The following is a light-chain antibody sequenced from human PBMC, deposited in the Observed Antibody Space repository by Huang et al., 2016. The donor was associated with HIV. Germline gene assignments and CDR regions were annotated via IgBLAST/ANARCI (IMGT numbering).Light chain of an antibody. J-gene: IGKJ2*03. CDR1: QSVNNNY. CDR2: RAS. Sequence: EILLTQSPDTLSLSPGERATLSCRASQSVNNNYLAWDQQKPGQAPRLLIHRASTRATGIPDRFSGSGSGTDFTLTISRLEPDDFAVYYCQQFGSSPPYSFGQGTKLEIK. CDR3: QQFGSSPPYS. V-gene: IGKV3-20*01.